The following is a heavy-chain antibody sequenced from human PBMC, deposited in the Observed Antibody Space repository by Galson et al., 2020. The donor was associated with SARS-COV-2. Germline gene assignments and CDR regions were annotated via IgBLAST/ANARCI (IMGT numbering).Heavy chain of an antibody. V-gene: IGHV3-7*01. CDR3: ARDCYSPDYDFWSGYSDCGMDV. CDR1: GFTFSSYW. Sequence: GESLKISCATSGFTFSSYWMSWVRQAPGKGLEWVANIKQDGSEKYYVDSVKGRFTISRDNAKNSLYLQMNSLRAEDTAVYYCARDCYSPDYDFWSGYSDCGMDVWGQGTTVTVSS. CDR2: IKQDGSEK. J-gene: IGHJ6*02. D-gene: IGHD3-3*01.